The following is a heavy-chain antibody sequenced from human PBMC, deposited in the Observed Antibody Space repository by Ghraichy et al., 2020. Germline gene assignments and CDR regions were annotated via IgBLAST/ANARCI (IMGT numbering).Heavy chain of an antibody. J-gene: IGHJ6*02. Sequence: GGSLRLSCAASGFTVSSNYMSWVRQAPGKGLEWVSVIYSGGSTYYADSVKGRFTISRDNSKNTLYLQMNSLRAEDTAVYYCARDSAYYYGMDVWGQGTTVTVFS. CDR2: IYSGGST. V-gene: IGHV3-53*01. CDR3: ARDSAYYYGMDV. D-gene: IGHD3-10*01. CDR1: GFTVSSNY.